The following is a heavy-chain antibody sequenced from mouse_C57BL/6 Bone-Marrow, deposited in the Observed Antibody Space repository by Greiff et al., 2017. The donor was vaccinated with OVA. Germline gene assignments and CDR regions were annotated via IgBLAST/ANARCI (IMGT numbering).Heavy chain of an antibody. Sequence: QVQLQQPGAELVMPGASVKLSCKASGYTFTSYWMHWVKQRPGQGLEWIGEIDPSDSYTNYNQKFKGKSTLTVDKSSSTAYMQLSSLTSEDSAVYYGARWDRGLLWYFDVWGTGTTVTVSS. D-gene: IGHD2-3*01. CDR2: IDPSDSYT. V-gene: IGHV1-69*01. J-gene: IGHJ1*03. CDR3: ARWDRGLLWYFDV. CDR1: GYTFTSYW.